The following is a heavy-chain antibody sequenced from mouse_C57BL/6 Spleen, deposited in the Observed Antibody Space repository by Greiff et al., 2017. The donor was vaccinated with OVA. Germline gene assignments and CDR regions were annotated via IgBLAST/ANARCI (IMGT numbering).Heavy chain of an antibody. CDR2: ISSGGDYI. CDR1: GFTFSSYA. D-gene: IGHD2-2*01. CDR3: TRGGGYDGWYFDV. J-gene: IGHJ1*03. V-gene: IGHV5-9-1*02. Sequence: DVQLVESGEGLVKPGGSLKLSCAASGFTFSSYAMSWVRQTPEKRLEWVAYISSGGDYIYYADTVKGRFTISRDNARNTLYLQMSSLKSEDTAMYYCTRGGGYDGWYFDVWGTGTTVTVSS.